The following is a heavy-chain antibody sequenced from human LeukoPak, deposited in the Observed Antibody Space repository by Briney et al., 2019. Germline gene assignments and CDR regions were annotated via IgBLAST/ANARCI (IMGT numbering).Heavy chain of an antibody. Sequence: PSETLSLTCTVSGDSISSKSYYWGWIRQPPGKGLEWIGNIYHSGSTYYNPSLKSRVTISVDTSKNQFSLKLSSVTAADTAVYYCARGRGSSSWPLEFDPWGQGTLVTVSS. CDR3: ARGRGSSSWPLEFDP. CDR1: GDSISSKSYY. J-gene: IGHJ5*02. CDR2: IYHSGST. D-gene: IGHD6-13*01. V-gene: IGHV4-39*07.